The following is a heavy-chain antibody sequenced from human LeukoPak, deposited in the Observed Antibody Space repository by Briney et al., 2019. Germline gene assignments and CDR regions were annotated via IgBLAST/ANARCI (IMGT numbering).Heavy chain of an antibody. CDR1: GFTFTSYD. J-gene: IGHJ5*02. V-gene: IGHV1-8*01. CDR3: VRDGEGVAISVNYWFDP. CDR2: MNPNNGNT. D-gene: IGHD3-10*01. Sequence: ASVTVSCTASGFTFTSYDINWVRQASGQGLEWMGWMNPNNGNTGYAQNFQGRVTMTRDTSISTAYMELRGLRSEDTAVYYCVRDGEGVAISVNYWFDPWGQGTLVTASS.